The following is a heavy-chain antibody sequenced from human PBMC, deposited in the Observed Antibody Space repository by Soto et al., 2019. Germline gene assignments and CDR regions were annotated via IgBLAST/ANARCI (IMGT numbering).Heavy chain of an antibody. CDR3: KDAASFEI. D-gene: IGHD6-25*01. J-gene: IGHJ3*02. CDR2: ISPGSRYP. V-gene: IGHV3-11*06. Sequence: PRGSPRLSCGGSGFTFGDSHMSLLRQASRKGLEWLSYISPGSRYPLYADSVKGRFTISRDNAKRSLYLEMISLTADDTAIYSCKDAASFEI. CDR1: GFTFGDSH.